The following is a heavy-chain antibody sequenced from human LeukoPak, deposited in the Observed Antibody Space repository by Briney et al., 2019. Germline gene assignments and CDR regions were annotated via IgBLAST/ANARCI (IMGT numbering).Heavy chain of an antibody. D-gene: IGHD6-13*01. V-gene: IGHV3-7*01. CDR2: MKKDGSEN. CDR3: ARGSSSLYGWFDS. CDR1: GVTFSSDR. J-gene: IGHJ5*01. Sequence: PGGSLRLSCAASGVTFSSDRMNWVCHAPREGLGRVANMKKDGSENYYVDSVKGRFTISRDNSKNTLYLQMNSLRAEDTAVYYCARGSSSLYGWFDSWGQGTLVTVSS.